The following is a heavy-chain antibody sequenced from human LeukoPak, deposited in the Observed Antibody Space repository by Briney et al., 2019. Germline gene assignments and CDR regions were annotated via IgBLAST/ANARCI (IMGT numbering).Heavy chain of an antibody. CDR1: GGSISSSNYY. Sequence: SETLSLTCTVSGGSISSSNYYWGWIRQPPGKGPEWIGSLYSSGNTYHNPSLKSRVTISVDSSKNQFSLKLTSVTAADTAVYYCARTASEYSISWIDWGQGTLVTVSS. CDR2: LYSSGNT. V-gene: IGHV4-39*01. D-gene: IGHD6-13*01. CDR3: ARTASEYSISWID. J-gene: IGHJ1*01.